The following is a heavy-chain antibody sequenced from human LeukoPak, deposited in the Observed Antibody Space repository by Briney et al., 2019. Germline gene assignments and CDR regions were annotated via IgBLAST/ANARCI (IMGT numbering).Heavy chain of an antibody. J-gene: IGHJ4*02. CDR1: GYTFTSYG. V-gene: IGHV1-18*01. D-gene: IGHD3-9*01. Sequence: ASVKVSCKASGYTFTSYGISWVRQAPGQGLEWMGWISAYNGNTNYAQKLQGRVTMTTDTSTSTAYMELRSLRSVDTAVYYCARGGYDILTGYYPPNDYWGQGTLVTVSP. CDR2: ISAYNGNT. CDR3: ARGGYDILTGYYPPNDY.